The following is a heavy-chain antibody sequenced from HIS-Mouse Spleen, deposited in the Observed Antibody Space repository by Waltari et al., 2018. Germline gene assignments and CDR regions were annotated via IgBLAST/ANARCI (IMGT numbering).Heavy chain of an antibody. CDR1: GFTVSSYG. V-gene: IGHV3-7*01. D-gene: IGHD1-26*01. CDR2: IKQDGSEK. CDR3: AREGDSGSYFDY. Sequence: EVQLVESGGGLVQPGGSLRLSGAASGFTVSSYGMSWVRQAPGKGLEWVANIKQDGSEKYYVDSVKGRFTISRDNAKNSLYLQMNSLRAEDTAVYYCAREGDSGSYFDYWGQGTLVTVSS. J-gene: IGHJ4*02.